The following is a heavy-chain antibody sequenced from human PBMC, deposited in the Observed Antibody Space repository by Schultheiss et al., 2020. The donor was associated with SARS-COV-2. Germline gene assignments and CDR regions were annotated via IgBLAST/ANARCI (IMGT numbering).Heavy chain of an antibody. J-gene: IGHJ4*02. D-gene: IGHD5-12*01. CDR2: IYHTGST. V-gene: IGHV4-34*01. CDR1: GGSFSGYY. CDR3: ARGVAGIATIFILVFSHGYFDC. Sequence: GSLRLSCAVYGGSFSGYYWSWIRQPPGKGLEWIGSIYHTGSTYHNPPLKRRVTMLVDASKNQFSLKLSSVTAADTAVYYCARGVAGIATIFILVFSHGYFDCWGQGSLVTVSS.